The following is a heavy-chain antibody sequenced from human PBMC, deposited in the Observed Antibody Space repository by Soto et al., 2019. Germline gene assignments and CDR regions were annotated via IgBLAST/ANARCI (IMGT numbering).Heavy chain of an antibody. CDR3: ARVPAP. V-gene: IGHV4-31*03. CDR2: IYISGTT. Sequence: PSEPLYFTFTVSGHTITTAGYYWSWIRQHPGKGLEWIGYIYISGTTYYHSSVKSRVTISVDTSKNQFSLKLTSVTAADTAVYYWARVPAPWGQGTLVTVSA. J-gene: IGHJ5*02. CDR1: GHTITTAGYY.